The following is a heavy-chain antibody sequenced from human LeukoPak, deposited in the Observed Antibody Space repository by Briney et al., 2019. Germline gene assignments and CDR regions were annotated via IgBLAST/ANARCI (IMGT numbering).Heavy chain of an antibody. Sequence: ASVKVSCKASGGTFSNYAINWVRQATGQGLEWMGWMNPNSGNTGYAQKFQGRVTMTRNTSISTAYMELSSLRSEDTAVYYCARDNGGTAMAYYYYYYMDVWGKGTTVTISS. V-gene: IGHV1-8*02. CDR1: GGTFSNYA. J-gene: IGHJ6*03. D-gene: IGHD5-18*01. CDR2: MNPNSGNT. CDR3: ARDNGGTAMAYYYYYYMDV.